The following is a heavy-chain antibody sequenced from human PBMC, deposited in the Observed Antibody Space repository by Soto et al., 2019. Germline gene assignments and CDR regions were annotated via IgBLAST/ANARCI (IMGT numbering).Heavy chain of an antibody. CDR3: AKDGDPPYCSGASCYPVAY. CDR2: INSDGSST. D-gene: IGHD2-15*01. Sequence: PGGSLRLSCAASGFTFSSYWMHWVRQAPGKGLVWVSRINSDGSSTSYADSVKGRFTISRDNSKNTLYLQMNSLRAEDTAVYYCAKDGDPPYCSGASCYPVAYWGQGTLVTVSS. CDR1: GFTFSSYW. V-gene: IGHV3-74*01. J-gene: IGHJ4*02.